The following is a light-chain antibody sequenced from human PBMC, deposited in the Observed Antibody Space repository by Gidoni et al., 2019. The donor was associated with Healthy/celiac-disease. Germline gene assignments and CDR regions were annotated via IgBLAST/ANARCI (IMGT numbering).Light chain of an antibody. V-gene: IGKV1-39*01. J-gene: IGKJ2*01. CDR1: QSISSY. Sequence: DIQMTQSPSSLSASVGDRVTITCRASQSISSYLNGYQQKPGKAPKLLIYAASSLQSGVPSRFSGSGSGTDVTLIISSLQPEDFATYYCQQSYSTPQYTFGQGTKLEIK. CDR2: AAS. CDR3: QQSYSTPQYT.